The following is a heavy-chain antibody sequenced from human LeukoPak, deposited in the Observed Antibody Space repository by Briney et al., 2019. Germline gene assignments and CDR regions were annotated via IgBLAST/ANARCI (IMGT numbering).Heavy chain of an antibody. Sequence: GGSLRLSCAASGFTFSYYSMNGVRQAPGKGLEWISYSNTDGTISYADSVKGRFTISRDNAENSLYLQMNSLRDEDTAVYFCVRDRDYAFDFWGQGTTVTVSS. CDR2: SNTDGTI. CDR3: VRDRDYAFDF. V-gene: IGHV3-48*02. CDR1: GFTFSYYS. J-gene: IGHJ3*01.